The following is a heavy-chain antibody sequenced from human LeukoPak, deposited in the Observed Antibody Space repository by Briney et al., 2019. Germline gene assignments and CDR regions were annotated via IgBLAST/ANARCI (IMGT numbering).Heavy chain of an antibody. CDR3: ARSLIVGAHFGY. J-gene: IGHJ4*02. V-gene: IGHV3-30-3*01. CDR2: ISYDGSNK. CDR1: GFTFSSYA. D-gene: IGHD1-26*01. Sequence: GGSLRLSCAASGFTFSSYAMHWARQAPGKRLEWVAVISYDGSNKYYADSVKGRLTISRDNSKNTLYLQMNSLRAEDTAVYYCARSLIVGAHFGYWGQGTLVTVSS.